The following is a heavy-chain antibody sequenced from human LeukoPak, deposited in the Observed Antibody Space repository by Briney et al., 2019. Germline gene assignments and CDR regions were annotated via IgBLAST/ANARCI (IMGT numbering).Heavy chain of an antibody. CDR3: ARDRFDDSSGYYYHYYYYMDV. Sequence: SETLSLTCAVYGGSFSGYYWSWIRQPPGKGLEWIGEINHSGSTNYNPSLKSRVTISVDTSKNQFSLKLSSVTAADTAVYYCARDRFDDSSGYYYHYYYYMDVWGKGTTVTVSS. CDR2: INHSGST. J-gene: IGHJ6*03. CDR1: GGSFSGYY. V-gene: IGHV4-34*01. D-gene: IGHD3-22*01.